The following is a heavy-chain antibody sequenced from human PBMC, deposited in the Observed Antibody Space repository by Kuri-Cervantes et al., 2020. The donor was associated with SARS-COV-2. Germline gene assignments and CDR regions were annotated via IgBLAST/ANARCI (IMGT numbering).Heavy chain of an antibody. J-gene: IGHJ4*02. CDR2: ISFDGRNT. V-gene: IGHV3-30*14. D-gene: IGHD6-13*01. CDR1: GFIFSDYA. Sequence: LSLTCAASGFIFSDYAIDWVRQAPGKGLEWVAIISFDGRNTHYADSVKGRFTISRDNSKNTLYLQMNSLSAEDTAVYYCARGYEARYSSSWYLDYWGQGTLVTVSS. CDR3: ARGYEARYSSSWYLDY.